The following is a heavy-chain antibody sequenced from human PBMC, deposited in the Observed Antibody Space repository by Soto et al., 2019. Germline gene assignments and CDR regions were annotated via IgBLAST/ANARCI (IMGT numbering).Heavy chain of an antibody. CDR3: AREYTAWPLAYGLDV. CDR1: GFTFSTYS. Sequence: GGSLRLSCVGSGFTFSTYSINWVRQAPGKGLEWVSSISSRSDIYYADSVKGRFTISRDNAKDSVSLQMNSLRAEDTAVYYCAREYTAWPLAYGLDVWGQGTTVTVSS. CDR2: ISSRSDI. V-gene: IGHV3-21*01. J-gene: IGHJ6*02. D-gene: IGHD2-2*02.